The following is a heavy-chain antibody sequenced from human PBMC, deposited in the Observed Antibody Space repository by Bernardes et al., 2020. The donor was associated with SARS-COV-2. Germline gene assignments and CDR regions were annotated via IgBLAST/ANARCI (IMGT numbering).Heavy chain of an antibody. Sequence: GEALKISCKGSGYTFTTYWIGWVRQMPGNGLEWMGIIYPGDSDTRYSPSFQGQVTISADKSITTSYLQWSSLKASDTAMYYCARLNYYDIDYWGQGTLVTVSS. CDR3: ARLNYYDIDY. CDR1: GYTFTTYW. V-gene: IGHV5-51*01. CDR2: IYPGDSDT. D-gene: IGHD3-22*01. J-gene: IGHJ4*02.